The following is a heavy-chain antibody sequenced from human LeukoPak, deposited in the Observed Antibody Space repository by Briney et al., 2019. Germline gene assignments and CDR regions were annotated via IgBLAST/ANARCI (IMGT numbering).Heavy chain of an antibody. Sequence: SETLSLTCTVSGGSISSGGYYWSWIRQHPGKGLEWIGYIYYSGSTYYNPSLKSRVTISVDTSKNQFSLKLSSVTAADTAVYYCARSIAVEPHFDYWGQGTLVTVSS. CDR3: ARSIAVEPHFDY. CDR2: IYYSGST. J-gene: IGHJ4*02. D-gene: IGHD6-13*01. V-gene: IGHV4-31*03. CDR1: GGSISSGGYY.